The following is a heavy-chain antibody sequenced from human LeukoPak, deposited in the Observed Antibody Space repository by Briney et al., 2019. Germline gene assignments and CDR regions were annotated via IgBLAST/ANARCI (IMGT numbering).Heavy chain of an antibody. CDR1: GFTFDDYA. D-gene: IGHD3-16*01. J-gene: IGHJ3*02. CDR3: AKEGGGAFDI. Sequence: GRSLRLSCAASGFTFDDYAMHWVRQAPGKGLEWVSGLRWNSASIGYAYSVKGRVTISRDNAKKSLYLQMNSLRPEDMALYYCAKEGGGAFDIWGQGTMVTVSP. V-gene: IGHV3-9*03. CDR2: LRWNSASI.